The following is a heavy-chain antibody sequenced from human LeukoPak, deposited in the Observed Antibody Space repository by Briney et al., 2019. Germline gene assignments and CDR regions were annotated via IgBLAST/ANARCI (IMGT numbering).Heavy chain of an antibody. CDR2: IKSKTDGGTT. J-gene: IGHJ5*02. Sequence: GGSLRLSCAASGFTFSNAWMSWVRQAPGKGLEWVGRIKSKTDGGTTDYAAPVKGRFTISRDDSKNTLYLQMNSLKAEDTAVYYCITGYDIQLFDPWGQGTLVTVSS. V-gene: IGHV3-15*01. CDR3: ITGYDIQLFDP. CDR1: GFTFSNAW. D-gene: IGHD1-1*01.